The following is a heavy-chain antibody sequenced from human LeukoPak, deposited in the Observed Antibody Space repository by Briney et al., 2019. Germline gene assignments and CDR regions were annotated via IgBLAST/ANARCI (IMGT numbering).Heavy chain of an antibody. CDR1: GGSISSSSYY. J-gene: IGHJ4*02. CDR2: FYHTGST. V-gene: IGHV4-39*01. CDR3: ARHLRYNRNPAYFDF. Sequence: SETLSLTCTVSGGSISSSSYYWGWIRQPPGKGLEWIGTFYHTGSTYYNPSLKSRVTVSADTSKNQFSLRLSSVTAADTAFYYCARHLRYNRNPAYFDFWGQGTLVTVSS. D-gene: IGHD1-14*01.